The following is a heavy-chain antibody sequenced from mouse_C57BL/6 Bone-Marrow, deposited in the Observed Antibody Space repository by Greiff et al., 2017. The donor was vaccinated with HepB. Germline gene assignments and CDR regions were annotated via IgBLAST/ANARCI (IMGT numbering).Heavy chain of an antibody. V-gene: IGHV5-6*01. CDR2: ISSGGSYT. CDR3: ARHRYYAMDY. CDR1: GFTFSSYG. Sequence: VQVVESGGDLVKPGGSLKLSCAASGFTFSSYGMSWVRQTPDKRLEWVATISSGGSYTYYPDSVKGRFTISRDNAKNTLYLQMSSLKSEDTAMYYCARHRYYAMDYWGQGTSVTVSS. J-gene: IGHJ4*01.